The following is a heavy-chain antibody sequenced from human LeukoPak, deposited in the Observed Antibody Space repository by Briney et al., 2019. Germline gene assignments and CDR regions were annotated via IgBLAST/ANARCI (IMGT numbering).Heavy chain of an antibody. Sequence: PGASLRLSCAASGFTFSSYAMSWVRQAPGKGLEWVSAISGSGSSTYYADSVKGRFTISRDNSKNTLYLQMNSLRAEDTAVYYCAKDLWFGELFGSLDYWGQGTLVTVSS. J-gene: IGHJ4*02. CDR3: AKDLWFGELFGSLDY. CDR1: GFTFSSYA. CDR2: ISGSGSST. D-gene: IGHD3-10*01. V-gene: IGHV3-23*01.